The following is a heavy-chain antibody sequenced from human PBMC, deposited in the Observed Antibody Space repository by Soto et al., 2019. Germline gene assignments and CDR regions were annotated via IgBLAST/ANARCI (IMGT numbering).Heavy chain of an antibody. Sequence: QVQLVESGGAVVQPGRSLRLSCAASGFTFDSYGMHWVRQAPGKGLEWVAVISSDGNNKYYADSVKGRFTISRDNFKNTLYLQMSSLRADDTAVYCCAKDLLPNTVTTCGSWGQGTLVTVSS. CDR2: ISSDGNNK. CDR1: GFTFDSYG. D-gene: IGHD4-17*01. J-gene: IGHJ5*02. CDR3: AKDLLPNTVTTCGS. V-gene: IGHV3-30*18.